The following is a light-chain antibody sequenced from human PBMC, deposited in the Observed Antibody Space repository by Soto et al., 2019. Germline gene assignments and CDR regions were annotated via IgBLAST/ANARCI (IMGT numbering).Light chain of an antibody. J-gene: IGLJ2*01. V-gene: IGLV2-14*03. CDR2: DVD. Sequence: QSALTQPASVSGSPGQSITISCGGTYDDIGSYTYVAWYQHHPGLAPRLMIYDVDNRPSGVSNRFSGSRSGNTASLTISDLRSEDEATYFCSSYTSGSTVIFGGGTKVTVL. CDR3: SSYTSGSTVI. CDR1: YDDIGSYTY.